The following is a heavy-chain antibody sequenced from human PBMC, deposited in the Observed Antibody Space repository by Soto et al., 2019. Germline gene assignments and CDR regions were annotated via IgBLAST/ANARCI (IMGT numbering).Heavy chain of an antibody. CDR1: GYTFTSYG. D-gene: IGHD6-19*01. V-gene: IGHV1-69*13. CDR3: ARGRGGSSGWYEGSFCDY. Sequence: ASVKVSCKASGYTFTSYGISWVRQAPGQGLEWMGGIIPIFGTANYAQKFQGRVTITADESTSTAYMELSSLRSEDTAVYYCARGRGGSSGWYEGSFCDYWGQGTLVTVSS. J-gene: IGHJ4*02. CDR2: IIPIFGTA.